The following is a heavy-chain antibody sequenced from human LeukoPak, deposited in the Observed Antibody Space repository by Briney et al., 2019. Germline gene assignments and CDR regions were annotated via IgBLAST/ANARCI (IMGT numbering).Heavy chain of an antibody. CDR2: INPNSGGT. J-gene: IGHJ5*02. V-gene: IGHV1-2*02. D-gene: IGHD5-12*01. CDR3: VRDFSSGYDRGDWFDP. CDR1: GYTFTGYY. Sequence: ASVKVSCKASGYTFTGYYMHWVRLAPGQGLEWMGWINPNSGGTNYAQKFQGRVTMTRDTSISTAYMELSSLRSDDTAVYYCVRDFSSGYDRGDWFDPWGQGTLVTVSS.